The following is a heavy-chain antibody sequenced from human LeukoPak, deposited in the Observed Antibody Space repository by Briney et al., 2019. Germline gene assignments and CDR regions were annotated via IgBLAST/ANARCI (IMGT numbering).Heavy chain of an antibody. CDR2: MSAYNGNT. CDR1: GYTFASYG. J-gene: IGHJ4*02. CDR3: ARQVDSTMALPDY. D-gene: IGHD3-10*01. V-gene: IGHV1-18*01. Sequence: ASVKVSCKASGYTFASYGVTWVRPAPGQGLEWMGWMSAYNGNTNYAQKLQGRVTMTTDTSTSTAYMELRSLRSDDTAVYYCARQVDSTMALPDYWGQGTLVTVSS.